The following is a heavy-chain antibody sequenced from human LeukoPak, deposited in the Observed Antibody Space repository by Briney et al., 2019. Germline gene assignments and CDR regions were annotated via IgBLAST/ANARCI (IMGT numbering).Heavy chain of an antibody. J-gene: IGHJ3*02. CDR3: ARVGLGGSAFDI. V-gene: IGHV4-59*12. CDR1: GGSISSYY. Sequence: SETLSLTCTVSGGSISSYYWSWIRQPPGKGLEWIGYIYHSGSTYYNPSLKSRVTISVDRSKNQFSLKLSSVTAADTAVYYCARVGLGGSAFDIWGQGTMVTVSS. D-gene: IGHD3-16*01. CDR2: IYHSGST.